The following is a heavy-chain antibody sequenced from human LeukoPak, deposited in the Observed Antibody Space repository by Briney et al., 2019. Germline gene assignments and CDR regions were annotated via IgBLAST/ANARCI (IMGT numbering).Heavy chain of an antibody. Sequence: GGSLRLSCAASGFTFSSYAMRWVRQAPGKGLEWVSAISGSGGSTYYADSVKGRFTISRDNSKNTLYLQMNSLRAEDTAVYYCAKGSNGYGLPYYFDYWGQGTLVTVSS. D-gene: IGHD5-18*01. J-gene: IGHJ4*02. V-gene: IGHV3-23*01. CDR2: ISGSGGST. CDR3: AKGSNGYGLPYYFDY. CDR1: GFTFSSYA.